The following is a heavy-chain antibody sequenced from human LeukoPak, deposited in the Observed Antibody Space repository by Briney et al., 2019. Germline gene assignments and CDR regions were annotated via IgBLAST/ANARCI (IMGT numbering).Heavy chain of an antibody. J-gene: IGHJ6*04. CDR2: ISTSGSTK. Sequence: GGSLRLSCAASGFTFSSFEMNSVRQAPGKGLERVSHISTSGSTKSYANSVKGRVTIYRDNAENSVYLQMSSLAAEDTRLYYCARDATTAVGWLEMYIWGKKATGTMSS. CDR1: GFTFSSFE. CDR3: ARDATTAVGWLEMYI. V-gene: IGHV3-48*03. D-gene: IGHD6-13*01.